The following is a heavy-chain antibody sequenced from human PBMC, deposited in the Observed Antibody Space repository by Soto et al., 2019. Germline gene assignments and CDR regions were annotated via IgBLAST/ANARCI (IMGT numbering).Heavy chain of an antibody. CDR2: IYYSGST. D-gene: IGHD2-15*01. CDR1: GGSISSYY. J-gene: IGHJ4*02. Sequence: SETLSLTCTVSGGSISSYYWGWIRQPPGKGLEWIGYIYYSGSTYYNPSLKSRVTISVDTSKNQFSLKLSSVTAADTAVYYCASFCGSCPNDYWGQGTLVTSPQ. CDR3: ASFCGSCPNDY. V-gene: IGHV4-59*06.